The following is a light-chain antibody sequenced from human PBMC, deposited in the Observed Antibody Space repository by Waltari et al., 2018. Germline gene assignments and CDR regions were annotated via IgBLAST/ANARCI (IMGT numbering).Light chain of an antibody. CDR1: QSISSW. Sequence: DIQMTQSPSTLSASVGDRVISTCRASQSISSWLAWYQQKPGKAPKLLIYKASSLESGVPSRFSGSGSGTEFTLTISSLQPDDFATYYCQQYNSYSWGFGQGTKVEVK. CDR2: KAS. CDR3: QQYNSYSWG. J-gene: IGKJ1*01. V-gene: IGKV1-5*03.